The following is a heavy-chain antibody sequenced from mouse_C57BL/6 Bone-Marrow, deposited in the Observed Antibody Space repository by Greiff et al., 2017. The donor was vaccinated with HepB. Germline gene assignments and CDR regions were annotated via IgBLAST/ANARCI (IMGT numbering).Heavy chain of an antibody. Sequence: VQLQQSGAELARPGASVKLSCKASGYTFTSYGISWVKQRTGQGLEWIGEIYPRSGNTYYNEKFKGKATLTADKSSSTAYMELRSLTSEDSAVYFCAVPNWYFDVWGTGTTVTVSS. CDR2: IYPRSGNT. J-gene: IGHJ1*03. CDR3: AVPNWYFDV. D-gene: IGHD5-1*01. CDR1: GYTFTSYG. V-gene: IGHV1-81*01.